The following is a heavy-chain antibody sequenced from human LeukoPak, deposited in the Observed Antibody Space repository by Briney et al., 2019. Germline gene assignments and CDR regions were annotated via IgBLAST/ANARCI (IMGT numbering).Heavy chain of an antibody. Sequence: ASVKVSCKASGYTFTSYGISWVRQAPGQGLEWMGWISAYNGNTNYAQKLQGRVTMTTDTSTSTAYMELRSLRSDDTAVYYCARDKALLWFGELLWEFDYWGQGTLVTVSS. CDR3: ARDKALLWFGELLWEFDY. V-gene: IGHV1-18*01. CDR2: ISAYNGNT. J-gene: IGHJ4*02. D-gene: IGHD3-10*01. CDR1: GYTFTSYG.